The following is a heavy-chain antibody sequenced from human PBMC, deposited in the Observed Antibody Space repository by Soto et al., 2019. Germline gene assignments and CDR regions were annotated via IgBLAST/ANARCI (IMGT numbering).Heavy chain of an antibody. J-gene: IGHJ5*02. CDR3: ARAPTYYYDSSGYLDWFDP. CDR1: GGTFSSYA. CDR2: IISIFGTA. D-gene: IGHD3-22*01. V-gene: IGHV1-69*05. Sequence: SVKVSCKASGGTFSSYAISWVRQAPGQGLEWMGGIISIFGTANYAQKFQGRVTMTTDTSTSTAYMELRSLRSDDTAVYYCARAPTYYYDSSGYLDWFDPWGQGTLVTVSS.